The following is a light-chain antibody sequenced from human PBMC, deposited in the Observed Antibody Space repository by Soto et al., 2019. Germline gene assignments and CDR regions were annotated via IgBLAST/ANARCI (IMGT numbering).Light chain of an antibody. J-gene: IGKJ2*01. CDR3: QQRTDWPPVYT. CDR2: DVS. V-gene: IGKV3-11*01. Sequence: VMTQSPATLSVSPGERATLSCWASETVATNLAWYQQKPGQPPRLLIYDVSNRAAGIPARFSGSGSGTDFTLTISSLEPEDFAVYYCQQRTDWPPVYTFGQGTKLEIK. CDR1: ETVATN.